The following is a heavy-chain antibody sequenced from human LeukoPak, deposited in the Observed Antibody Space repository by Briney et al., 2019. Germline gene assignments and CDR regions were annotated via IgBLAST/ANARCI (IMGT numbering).Heavy chain of an antibody. CDR2: IYYSGST. V-gene: IGHV4-39*01. CDR3: ARHVVVPAALGLKYYYYMDV. J-gene: IGHJ6*03. Sequence: SETLSLTCTVSGCTISSSSYYWGWLRQPPGKGLEWIGSIYYSGSTYYNPSLKSRVTISVDTSKNQFSLKLSSVTAADTAVYYCARHVVVPAALGLKYYYYMDVWGKGTTVTVSS. CDR1: GCTISSSSYY. D-gene: IGHD2-2*01.